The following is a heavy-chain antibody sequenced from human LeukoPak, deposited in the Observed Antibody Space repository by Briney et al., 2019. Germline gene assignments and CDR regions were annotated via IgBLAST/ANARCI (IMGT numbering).Heavy chain of an antibody. CDR1: GFTFSSYS. Sequence: GGSLRLSCAASGFTFSSYSMNWVRQAPGKGPEWVSSISSSSSYIYYADSVRGRFTISRDDAKNSLYLQMNSLIAEDTAVYYCARERASSSWTLFGYWGQGTLVTVSS. V-gene: IGHV3-21*01. D-gene: IGHD6-13*01. CDR3: ARERASSSWTLFGY. CDR2: ISSSSSYI. J-gene: IGHJ4*02.